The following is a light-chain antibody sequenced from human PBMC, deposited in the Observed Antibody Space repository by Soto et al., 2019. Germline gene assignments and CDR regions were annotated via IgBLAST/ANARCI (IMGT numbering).Light chain of an antibody. CDR2: GAS. V-gene: IGKV1-9*01. J-gene: IGKJ4*01. Sequence: DIQLTQSPSFLSASVGHRVTISCRASQGISDYLAWYQQKPGKAPKLLIYGASTLQSGVPSRFSGSASGTEFTLAISRLQPEDFASDFCQQFKAYPLTFGGGPKLEI. CDR1: QGISDY. CDR3: QQFKAYPLT.